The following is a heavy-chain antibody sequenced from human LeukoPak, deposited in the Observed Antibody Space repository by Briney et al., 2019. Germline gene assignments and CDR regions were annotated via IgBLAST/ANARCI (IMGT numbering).Heavy chain of an antibody. D-gene: IGHD6-13*01. Sequence: SETLSLTCTVSGGSVSSGTYYWSWIRQPPGKGLEWIGYIYYSGSTNYNPSLKSRVTISVDTSKNQFSLKLSSVTAADTAVYYCAGGRSIAAAGICDWGQGTLVTVSS. CDR2: IYYSGST. J-gene: IGHJ4*02. CDR1: GGSVSSGTYY. V-gene: IGHV4-61*01. CDR3: AGGRSIAAAGICD.